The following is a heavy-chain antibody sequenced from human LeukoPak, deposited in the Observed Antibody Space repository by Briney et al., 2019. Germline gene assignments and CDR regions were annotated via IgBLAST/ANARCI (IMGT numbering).Heavy chain of an antibody. CDR2: ISGSGGST. Sequence: GGSLRLSCAASGFTITRKYMSWVRQAPGKGLEWVSAISGSGGSTYYADSVKGRFTVSRDNSKNTLYLQMNSLRADDTAVYYCAKGGSFQTYYYGMDVWGQGTTVTVSS. V-gene: IGHV3-23*01. CDR1: GFTITRKY. CDR3: AKGGSFQTYYYGMDV. J-gene: IGHJ6*02. D-gene: IGHD3-10*01.